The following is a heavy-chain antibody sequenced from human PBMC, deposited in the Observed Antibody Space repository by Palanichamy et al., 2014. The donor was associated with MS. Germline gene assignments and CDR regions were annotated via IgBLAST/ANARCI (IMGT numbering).Heavy chain of an antibody. D-gene: IGHD3-10*01. CDR3: ASEQKSGSSLYWYFDL. CDR2: ISYDGSNK. J-gene: IGHJ2*01. Sequence: QVQLVESGGGVVQPGRSLRLSCAASGFTFSSYAMHWVRQAPGKGLEWVAVISYDGSNKYYADSVKGRFTISRDNSKNTLYLQMNSLRAEDTAVYYCASEQKSGSSLYWYFDLWGRGTLVTVSS. V-gene: IGHV3-30-3*01. CDR1: GFTFSSYA.